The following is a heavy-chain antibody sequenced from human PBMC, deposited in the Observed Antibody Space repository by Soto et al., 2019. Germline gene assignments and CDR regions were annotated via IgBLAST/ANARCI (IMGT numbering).Heavy chain of an antibody. D-gene: IGHD3-10*01. CDR1: GFTFSSYS. Sequence: EVQLVESGGGLVQPGGSLRLSCAASGFTFSSYSMNWVRQAPGKGLEWVSYISSSSSTIYYADSVKGRFTISRDNAKNSLYLQMNSLRAEDTAVYYCARDQYDGSGSLYYYYGMDVWGQGTTVTVSS. CDR3: ARDQYDGSGSLYYYYGMDV. J-gene: IGHJ6*02. CDR2: ISSSSSTI. V-gene: IGHV3-48*01.